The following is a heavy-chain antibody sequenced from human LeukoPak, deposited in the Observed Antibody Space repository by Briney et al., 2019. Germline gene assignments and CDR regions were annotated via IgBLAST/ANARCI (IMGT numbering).Heavy chain of an antibody. J-gene: IGHJ4*02. CDR2: ISAYNGNT. D-gene: IGHD1-20*01. V-gene: IGHV1-18*01. CDR1: GYTFTSYG. Sequence: ASVKVSCKASGYTFTSYGISWVRQAPGQGLEWMGWISAYNGNTNYAQKFQGRVTITRNTSISTAYMELSSLRSEDTAVYYCARGLRITGISPLGYWGQGTLVTVSS. CDR3: ARGLRITGISPLGY.